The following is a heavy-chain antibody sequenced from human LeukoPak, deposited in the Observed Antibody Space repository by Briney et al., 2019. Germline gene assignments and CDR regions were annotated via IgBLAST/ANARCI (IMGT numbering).Heavy chain of an antibody. Sequence: TSETLSLTCTVSGGSISSGGYYWTWIRQHPGEGLEWIGYIYYSGSTYYNPSLKSRVTISVDTSKNQFSLKLSSVTAADTAVYYCALGYCGGGSCYAREYFQHWGQGTLVTVSS. CDR1: GGSISSGGYY. CDR2: IYYSGST. D-gene: IGHD2-15*01. J-gene: IGHJ1*01. V-gene: IGHV4-31*03. CDR3: ALGYCGGGSCYAREYFQH.